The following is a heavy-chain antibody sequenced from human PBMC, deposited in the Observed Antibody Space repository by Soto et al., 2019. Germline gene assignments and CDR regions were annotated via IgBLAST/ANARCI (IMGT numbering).Heavy chain of an antibody. Sequence: ASLKVSWKGAGYTITVDGISWVRQARGQGLEWMGWISAYNGNTNYAQKLQGRVTMTTDTSTSTAYMELRSLRSDDTAVYYCARCYDFWSGYYRGWFDPWGQGTLVSVSS. CDR2: ISAYNGNT. CDR1: GYTITVDG. CDR3: ARCYDFWSGYYRGWFDP. J-gene: IGHJ5*02. V-gene: IGHV1-18*01. D-gene: IGHD3-3*01.